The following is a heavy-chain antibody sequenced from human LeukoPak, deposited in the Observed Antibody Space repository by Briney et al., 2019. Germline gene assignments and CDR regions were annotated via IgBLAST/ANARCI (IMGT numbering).Heavy chain of an antibody. Sequence: GGSLRLSCAASGFTFSSYWMSWVRQAPGKGLEWVATIKQDGSEKYYVGSVKGRFTISRDNAKNSLYLQMNNLRAEDTAVYFCARGGGLDVWGQGATVTVSS. CDR3: ARGGGLDV. D-gene: IGHD3-16*01. J-gene: IGHJ6*02. CDR1: GFTFSSYW. CDR2: IKQDGSEK. V-gene: IGHV3-7*03.